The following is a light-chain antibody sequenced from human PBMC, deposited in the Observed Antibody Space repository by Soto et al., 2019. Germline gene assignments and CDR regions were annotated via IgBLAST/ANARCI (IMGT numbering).Light chain of an antibody. Sequence: ALTQPASVSGSPGQSITISCTGTSSDVGSYNLVSWYQQHPGKAPKLMIYEVSKRPSGVSNRFSGSKSGNTASLTISGVQAEDEADYYCCSYAGSSSYVFGTGTKVTVL. CDR3: CSYAGSSSYV. CDR1: SSDVGSYNL. CDR2: EVS. V-gene: IGLV2-23*02. J-gene: IGLJ1*01.